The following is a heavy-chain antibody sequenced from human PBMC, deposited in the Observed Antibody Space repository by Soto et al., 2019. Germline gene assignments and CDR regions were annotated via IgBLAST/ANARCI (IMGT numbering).Heavy chain of an antibody. CDR2: ISYDGSNK. CDR1: GFTFSSYS. Sequence: GGSLRLSCAASGFTFSSYSMHWVRQAPGKGLEWVAVISYDGSNKYYADSVKGRFTISRDNSKNTLYLQMNSLRAEDTAVYYCARDAALLVSSWYQYYYYGRDVWGQGTTVTVSS. D-gene: IGHD6-13*01. CDR3: ARDAALLVSSWYQYYYYGRDV. J-gene: IGHJ6*02. V-gene: IGHV3-30-3*01.